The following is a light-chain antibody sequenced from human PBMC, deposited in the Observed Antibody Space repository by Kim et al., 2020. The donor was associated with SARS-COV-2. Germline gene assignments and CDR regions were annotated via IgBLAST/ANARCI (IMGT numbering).Light chain of an antibody. Sequence: EIVMTQSPATLSVSPGERATLSCRASQSVSSNLAWYQQKPGQAPRLLIYGASTRATGIPARFSGSGSGTKFTLTISSLQSEDFAVYYCQQYNNWPRTCGQGTKVDIK. CDR3: QQYNNWPRT. CDR1: QSVSSN. CDR2: GAS. J-gene: IGKJ1*01. V-gene: IGKV3-15*01.